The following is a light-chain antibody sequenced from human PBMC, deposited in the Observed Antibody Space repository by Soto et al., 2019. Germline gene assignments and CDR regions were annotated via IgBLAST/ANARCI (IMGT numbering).Light chain of an antibody. J-gene: IGKJ3*01. CDR2: VAS. V-gene: IGKV1-39*01. CDR3: QQTYSDLGT. Sequence: DIQMPQSPSTLSASIGDRVSITCRASQRIHRYLNWYQQKPGKSPKLLIDVASSLRSGVPSRFSGGGAGTDYTLTIISLQPEDIATYYGQQTYSDLGTFGPG. CDR1: QRIHRY.